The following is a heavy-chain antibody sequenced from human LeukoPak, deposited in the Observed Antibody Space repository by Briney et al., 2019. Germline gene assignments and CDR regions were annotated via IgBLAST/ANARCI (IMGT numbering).Heavy chain of an antibody. V-gene: IGHV3-23*01. J-gene: IGHJ6*03. CDR3: AKDRGDSIVATIGGLSYMDV. D-gene: IGHD5-12*01. Sequence: GGTLRLSCAASGFTFSSYGMSWVRQAPGKGLEWVSAISGSGGSTYYADSVKGRFTISRDNSKNTLYLQMNSLRAEDTAVYYCAKDRGDSIVATIGGLSYMDVWGKGTTVTVSS. CDR1: GFTFSSYG. CDR2: ISGSGGST.